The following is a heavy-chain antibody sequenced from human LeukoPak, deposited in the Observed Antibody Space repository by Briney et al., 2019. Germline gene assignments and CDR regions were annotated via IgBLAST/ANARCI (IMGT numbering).Heavy chain of an antibody. CDR3: ARARGIAVAGTWF. CDR2: ISSSSSYI. D-gene: IGHD6-19*01. Sequence: SMXWVRQAPGKGLEWVSSISSSSSYIYYADSVKGRFTISRDNAKNSLYLQMNSLRAEDTAVYYCARARGIAVAGTWFWGQGTLVTVSS. V-gene: IGHV3-21*01. J-gene: IGHJ4*02. CDR1: S.